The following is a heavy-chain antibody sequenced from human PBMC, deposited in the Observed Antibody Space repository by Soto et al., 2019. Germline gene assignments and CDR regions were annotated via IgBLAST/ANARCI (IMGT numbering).Heavy chain of an antibody. D-gene: IGHD2-21*02. CDR3: AKSARDGYNSPFDY. V-gene: IGHV3-23*01. CDR1: GFTFRRYA. CDR2: ISGSGDKT. Sequence: EVQLLESGGGLVQPGASLRLSCAGSGFTFRRYAMNWFLQAPGKGLEGVSDISGSGDKTYYADSVKGRFTISRDNSKHTLYLQMNSLRVEDTAIYYCAKSARDGYNSPFDYWGQGILVTVSS. J-gene: IGHJ4*02.